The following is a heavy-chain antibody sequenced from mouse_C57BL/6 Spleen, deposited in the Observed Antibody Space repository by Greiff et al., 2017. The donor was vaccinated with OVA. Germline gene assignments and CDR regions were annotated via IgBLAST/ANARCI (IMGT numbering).Heavy chain of an antibody. CDR1: GYAFSSSW. J-gene: IGHJ4*01. CDR2: IYPGDGDT. D-gene: IGHD2-2*01. Sequence: LQESGPELVKPGASVKISCKASGYAFSSSWMNWVKQRPGKGLEWIGRIYPGDGDTNYNGKFKGKATLTADKSSSTAYMQLSSLTSEDSAVYFCATYGYDNAMDYWGQGTSVTVSS. V-gene: IGHV1-82*01. CDR3: ATYGYDNAMDY.